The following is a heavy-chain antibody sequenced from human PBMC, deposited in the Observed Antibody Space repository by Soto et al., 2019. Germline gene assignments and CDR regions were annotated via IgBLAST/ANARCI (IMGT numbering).Heavy chain of an antibody. CDR2: ISVYNGHT. CDR3: ARCDFGDYAPTLDH. CDR1: GYTFSSYG. D-gene: IGHD4-17*01. J-gene: IGHJ4*02. Sequence: QVHLMQSGAEVKSPGASVRVSCKASGYTFSSYGVSWVRQAPGQGLEFMGWISVYNGHTNYAQKFQCRVIMTTDTSTSTAYMELRSLRSADTAVYCCARCDFGDYAPTLDHWGQGILVTVSA. V-gene: IGHV1-18*01.